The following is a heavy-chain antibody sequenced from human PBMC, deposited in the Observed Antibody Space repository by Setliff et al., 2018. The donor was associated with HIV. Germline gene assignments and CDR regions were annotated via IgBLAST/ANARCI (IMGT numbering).Heavy chain of an antibody. D-gene: IGHD2-21*02. Sequence: SETLSLTCGVDAWSLSGYFWVWVRQSPKRGLEWIGEINYAGVANYSPSLKSRVTMSIDTSKSQFSLKVSSVTAADTAVYFCARGGAVTVLGIPSYAYFYGLDVWGQGTTVTVS. CDR3: ARGGAVTVLGIPSYAYFYGLDV. V-gene: IGHV4-34*01. CDR2: INYAGVA. CDR1: AWSLSGYF. J-gene: IGHJ6*02.